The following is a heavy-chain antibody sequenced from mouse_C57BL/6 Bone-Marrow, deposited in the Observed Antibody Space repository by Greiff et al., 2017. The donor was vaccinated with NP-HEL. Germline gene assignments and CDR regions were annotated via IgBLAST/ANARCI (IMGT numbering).Heavy chain of an antibody. CDR2: ISYDGSN. CDR1: GYSITSGYY. CDR3: ARERNSWFAY. J-gene: IGHJ3*01. V-gene: IGHV3-6*01. Sequence: VQLKQSGPGLVKPSQSLSLTCSVTGYSITSGYYWNWIRQFPGNKLEWMGYISYDGSNNYNPSLKNRISITRDTSKNQFFLKLNSVTTEDTATYYCARERNSWFAYWGQGTLVTVSA.